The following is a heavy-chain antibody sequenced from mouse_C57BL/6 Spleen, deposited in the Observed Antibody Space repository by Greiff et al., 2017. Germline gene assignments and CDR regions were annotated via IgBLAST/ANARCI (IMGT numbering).Heavy chain of an antibody. Sequence: EVQLQQSGTVLVRPGASVKMSCKASGYTFTSYWMHWVKQRPGQGLEWIGTIYPANSDTNYNQKFKGKAKLTEDTSASTAYMELSSLTDEDSAVYYCTRAGFYAMDYWGQGTSVTVSS. CDR2: IYPANSDT. J-gene: IGHJ4*01. CDR3: TRAGFYAMDY. D-gene: IGHD2-2*01. V-gene: IGHV1-5*01. CDR1: GYTFTSYW.